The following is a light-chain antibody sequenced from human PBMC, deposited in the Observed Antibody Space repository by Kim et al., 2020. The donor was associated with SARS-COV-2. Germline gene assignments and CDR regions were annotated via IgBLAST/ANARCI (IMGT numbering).Light chain of an antibody. V-gene: IGLV6-57*03. CDR3: QSYNRDNVL. Sequence: GKTVTISCTRSSGSMDDNYVQWYQQRPGGVPTTVIYEDDQRPSGVSDRFSGSIDNSSNSASLTISRLRTEDEADYYCQSYNRDNVLFGGGTQLTVL. J-gene: IGLJ2*01. CDR2: EDD. CDR1: SGSMDDNY.